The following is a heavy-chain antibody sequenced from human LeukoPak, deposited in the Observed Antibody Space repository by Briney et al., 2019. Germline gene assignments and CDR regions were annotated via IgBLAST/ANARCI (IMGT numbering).Heavy chain of an antibody. D-gene: IGHD1-26*01. Sequence: GGSLRLSCAASGFTVSSNYMSWVRQAPGKGLEWVSVIYGGGSTYYADSVKGRFTISRDNSRNTLYLQMNSLRAEDTAVYYCAREESGSCFANWGQGTLVTVSS. J-gene: IGHJ4*02. V-gene: IGHV3-53*01. CDR1: GFTVSSNY. CDR3: AREESGSCFAN. CDR2: IYGGGST.